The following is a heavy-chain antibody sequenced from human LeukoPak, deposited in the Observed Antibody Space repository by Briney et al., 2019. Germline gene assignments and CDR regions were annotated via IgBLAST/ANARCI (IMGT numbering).Heavy chain of an antibody. CDR2: INHSGST. Sequence: TSETLSLTCAVYGGSFSGYYWSWIRQPPGKGLEWIGEINHSGSTNYNPSLKSRVTISVDTSKNQFSLKLSSVTAADTAVYYCARTRTNWYFDLWGRGTLVTASS. V-gene: IGHV4-34*01. J-gene: IGHJ2*01. CDR1: GGSFSGYY. CDR3: ARTRTNWYFDL.